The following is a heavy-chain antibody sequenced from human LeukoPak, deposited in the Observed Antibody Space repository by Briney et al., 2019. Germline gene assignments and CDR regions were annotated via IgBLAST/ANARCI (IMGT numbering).Heavy chain of an antibody. CDR2: IYSDSGGST. Sequence: GGSLRLSCAASGFTVSSHYMSWVRQAPGKGLEWVSVIYSDSGGSTYYADSVKGRFTMSRDNSKSTLYLHMNSLRAEDTAVYYCARGFTHDYGDYFDYWGQGTLVTVSP. CDR1: GFTVSSHY. J-gene: IGHJ4*02. CDR3: ARGFTHDYGDYFDY. D-gene: IGHD4-17*01. V-gene: IGHV3-66*01.